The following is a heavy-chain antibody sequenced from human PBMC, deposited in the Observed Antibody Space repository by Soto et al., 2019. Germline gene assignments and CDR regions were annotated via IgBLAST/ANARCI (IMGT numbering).Heavy chain of an antibody. J-gene: IGHJ5*02. CDR2: ISYDGSNK. CDR3: AKVGVRGVIITGWFDP. Sequence: GGSLRLSCAASGFTFSSYGMHWVRQAPGKGLEWVAVISYDGSNKYYADSVKGRFTISRDNSKNTLYLQMNSLRAEDTAVYYCAKVGVRGVIITGWFDPWGQGTLVTVSS. V-gene: IGHV3-30*18. CDR1: GFTFSSYG. D-gene: IGHD3-10*01.